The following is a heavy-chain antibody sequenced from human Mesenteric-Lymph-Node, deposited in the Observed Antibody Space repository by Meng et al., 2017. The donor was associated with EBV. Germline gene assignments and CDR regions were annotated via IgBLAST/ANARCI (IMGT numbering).Heavy chain of an antibody. CDR3: ASRGDGIYSNYDWFDS. J-gene: IGHJ5*01. D-gene: IGHD4-11*01. CDR2: ISHSGVT. Sequence: QVQLQQWGAGLLKPSETLSLTGAVDGGSFSAYYWSWIRQPPGKGLEWIGEISHSGVTNYNPSLKSRVTISLDTSRNHFSLNLSSVTAADTAVYYCASRGDGIYSNYDWFDSWGQGTLVTVAS. CDR1: GGSFSAYY. V-gene: IGHV4-34*01.